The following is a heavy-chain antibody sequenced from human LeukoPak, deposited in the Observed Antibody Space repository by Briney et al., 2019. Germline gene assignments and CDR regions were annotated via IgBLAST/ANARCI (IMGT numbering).Heavy chain of an antibody. D-gene: IGHD2-15*01. CDR2: FHDSGSA. CDR1: GDSISSYF. J-gene: IGHJ5*02. Sequence: ASETLSLTCTVSGDSISSYFWSWIRQPPGKGLEWIGYFHDSGSANYNPSLKSRITMSVDTSKNRFSLKLRSVTAADTAVYYCARDSHSVDTATPRGFDPWGQGTLVTVSS. CDR3: ARDSHSVDTATPRGFDP. V-gene: IGHV4-59*01.